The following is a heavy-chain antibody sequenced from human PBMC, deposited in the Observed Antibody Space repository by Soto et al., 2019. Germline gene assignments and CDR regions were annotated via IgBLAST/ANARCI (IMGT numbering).Heavy chain of an antibody. Sequence: GSVKVSCKASGYTFTSYNINWVRHDTGQGLEWVGWMNTNSGNTGYAQKFKGRLIITRKTTISTAYMELSSLRSEDTAVYYCARHWLSGSSYYWGQGTLVTVSS. J-gene: IGHJ4*02. V-gene: IGHV1-8*01. CDR2: MNTNSGNT. CDR1: GYTFTSYN. CDR3: ARHWLSGSSYY. D-gene: IGHD1-26*01.